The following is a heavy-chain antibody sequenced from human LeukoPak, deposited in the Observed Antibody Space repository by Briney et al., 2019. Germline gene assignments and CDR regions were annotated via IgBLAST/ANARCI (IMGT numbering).Heavy chain of an antibody. Sequence: GGSLRLSCAASGFTFTSFAMSWVRQAPGKGLEWVSAISTTGGTTYYADSVKGRFTISRDNAENSLYLQMSSLRAEDTAVYYCARVSLGNNYGSGSYDYWGQGTLVTVSS. V-gene: IGHV3-23*01. CDR3: ARVSLGNNYGSGSYDY. J-gene: IGHJ4*02. CDR2: ISTTGGTT. D-gene: IGHD3-10*01. CDR1: GFTFTSFA.